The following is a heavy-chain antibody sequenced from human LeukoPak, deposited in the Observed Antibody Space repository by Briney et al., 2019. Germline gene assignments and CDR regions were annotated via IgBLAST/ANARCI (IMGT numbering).Heavy chain of an antibody. CDR3: ATIKRGNIFGYFDS. J-gene: IGHJ4*02. D-gene: IGHD5-18*01. Sequence: SETLSLTCAVSGASMNTHYWSWIRQPPGKGLEWIGYMLDTVTTKDNPSLKSRFTLSADTSKNQFSLRLTSVTAADTAVYYCATIKRGNIFGYFDSWGQGIPVTVSS. CDR1: GASMNTHY. V-gene: IGHV4-59*11. CDR2: MLDTVTT.